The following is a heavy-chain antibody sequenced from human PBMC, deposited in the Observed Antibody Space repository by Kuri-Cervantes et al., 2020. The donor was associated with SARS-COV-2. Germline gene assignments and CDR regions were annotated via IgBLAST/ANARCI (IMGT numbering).Heavy chain of an antibody. CDR2: ISAYNGNT. CDR3: EREVEMATIGPVDYDMDV. D-gene: IGHD5-24*01. Sequence: SVNVSYKSSRYTFTSYGISWVRQAPGQGLEWMGWISAYNGNTNYAQKLQGRVTMTTDTSTSTAYMELRSLRSDDTDVYYCEREVEMATIGPVDYDMDVWGNGTTVTVSS. V-gene: IGHV1-18*01. CDR1: RYTFTSYG. J-gene: IGHJ6*03.